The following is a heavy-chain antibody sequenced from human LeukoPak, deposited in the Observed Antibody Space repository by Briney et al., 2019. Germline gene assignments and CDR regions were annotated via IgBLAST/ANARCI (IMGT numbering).Heavy chain of an antibody. Sequence: SQTLSLTCAISGDSVSSNSAAWTWIRQSPSRGLEWLGRTYYRSKWYNEYAVFVKSRITINPDTSKNQFSLQLNSVTPEDTAVYYCTRATSRVGGTDYWGQGTLVTVSS. D-gene: IGHD1-26*01. J-gene: IGHJ4*02. CDR1: GDSVSSNSAA. CDR3: TRATSRVGGTDY. V-gene: IGHV6-1*01. CDR2: TYYRSKWYN.